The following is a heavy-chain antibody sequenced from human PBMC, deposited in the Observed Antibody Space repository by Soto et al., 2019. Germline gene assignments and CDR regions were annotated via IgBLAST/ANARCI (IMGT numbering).Heavy chain of an antibody. Sequence: ASVKVSCKASNYTFTSYGISWVRQAPGQGLEWMGWISVYYGNTNYAQKFQDRVTMTTDTSTSTAYLELRSLTSDDTAVYYCARGGLKWEGGVFDPWGQGTQVTVSS. CDR1: NYTFTSYG. V-gene: IGHV1-18*04. D-gene: IGHD1-26*01. CDR3: ARGGLKWEGGVFDP. J-gene: IGHJ5*02. CDR2: ISVYYGNT.